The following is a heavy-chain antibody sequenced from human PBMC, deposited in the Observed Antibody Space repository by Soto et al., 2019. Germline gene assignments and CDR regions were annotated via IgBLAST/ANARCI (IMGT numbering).Heavy chain of an antibody. D-gene: IGHD2-2*01. Sequence: ASLKVACRASGYTFTSYYMHWVLQAPGQGLEWMGIINPSGGSTSYAQKFQGRVTMTRDTSTSTVYMELSSLRSADTAAYYCASDHGVPTGTVSNEFDPWGQGTLVTVSS. CDR3: ASDHGVPTGTVSNEFDP. J-gene: IGHJ5*02. CDR2: INPSGGST. V-gene: IGHV1-46*03. CDR1: GYTFTSYY.